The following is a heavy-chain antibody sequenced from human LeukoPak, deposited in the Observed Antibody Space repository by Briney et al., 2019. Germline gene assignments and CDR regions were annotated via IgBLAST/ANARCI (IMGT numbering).Heavy chain of an antibody. CDR1: GGSFSGYY. D-gene: IGHD4-11*01. J-gene: IGHJ4*02. CDR2: INHGGST. V-gene: IGHV4-34*01. CDR3: ARGQGTVTTH. Sequence: KPSETLSLTCAVYGGSFSGYYWSWIRQPPGKGLEWIGEINHGGSTNYNPSLKSRVTISLDTSKNHFSLNLSSVTAADTAVYYCARGQGTVTTHWGQGTLVTVSS.